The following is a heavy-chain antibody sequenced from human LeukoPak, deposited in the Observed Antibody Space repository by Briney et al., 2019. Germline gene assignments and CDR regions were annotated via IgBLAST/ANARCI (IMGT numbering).Heavy chain of an antibody. CDR3: ARAARKYPPPHMDV. D-gene: IGHD5-18*01. J-gene: IGHJ6*03. CDR2: IYYSGST. CDR1: GGSISSSSYY. Sequence: SETLSLTCTVSGGSISSSSYYWGWIRQPPGKGLEWIGSIYYSGSTYYNPSLKSRVTISVDTSKNQFSLKLSSVTAADTAVYYCARAARKYPPPHMDVWGKGTTVTVSS. V-gene: IGHV4-39*07.